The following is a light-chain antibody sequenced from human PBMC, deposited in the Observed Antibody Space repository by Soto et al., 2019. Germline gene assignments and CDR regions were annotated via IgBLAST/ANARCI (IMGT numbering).Light chain of an antibody. V-gene: IGKV3D-15*01. CDR3: QQYNNWS. Sequence: EIVLTQSPCTLPLSPGERATLSCRASQSVSNNYLAWYQQKPGQAPRLLIYGASNRATGIPDRFSGSGSGTEFTLTISSLQSEDFAVYYCQQYNNWSFGQGTRLEIK. J-gene: IGKJ5*01. CDR1: QSVSNN. CDR2: GAS.